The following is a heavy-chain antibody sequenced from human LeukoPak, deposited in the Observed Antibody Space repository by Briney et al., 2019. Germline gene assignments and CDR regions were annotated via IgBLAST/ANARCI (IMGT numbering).Heavy chain of an antibody. V-gene: IGHV1-46*01. CDR1: GYTFTSYY. CDR3: ASTIAAAGNFDY. CDR2: INPSGGST. Sequence: ASVKVSCKASGYTFTSYYMHWVRQAPGQGLEWMGIINPSGGSTSYAQKFQGRVTMTRDMSTSTAYMELSSLRSEDTAVYYCASTIAAAGNFDYWGQGTLVTVSS. D-gene: IGHD6-13*01. J-gene: IGHJ4*02.